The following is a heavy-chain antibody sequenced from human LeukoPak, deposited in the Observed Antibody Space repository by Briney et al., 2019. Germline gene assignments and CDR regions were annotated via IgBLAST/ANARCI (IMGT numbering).Heavy chain of an antibody. J-gene: IGHJ4*02. V-gene: IGHV3-21*01. D-gene: IGHD2-2*01. CDR1: GFTFSSYS. Sequence: GGSLRLSCAASGFTFSSYSMNWVRQAPGKGLEWVSSISSSSSYIYYADSVKGRFTISRDNAKNSLYLQMNSLRAEDTAVYYCARFRCSSTSCYPALDYWGQGTLVTVSS. CDR2: ISSSSSYI. CDR3: ARFRCSSTSCYPALDY.